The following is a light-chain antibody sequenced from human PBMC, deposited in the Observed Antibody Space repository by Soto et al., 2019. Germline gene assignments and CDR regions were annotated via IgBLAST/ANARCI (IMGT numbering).Light chain of an antibody. Sequence: ILRIHSPGTRTASPGERATLSCRASQGVSSSYLAWYQQKPGQAPRLLIYDAIIRAPDVPARFSGSWSGTEFTLTINSLQSEDFAVYYCQQYDAWPLTFGGGTKVEIK. CDR1: QGVSSSY. J-gene: IGKJ4*01. CDR2: DAI. V-gene: IGKV3-15*01. CDR3: QQYDAWPLT.